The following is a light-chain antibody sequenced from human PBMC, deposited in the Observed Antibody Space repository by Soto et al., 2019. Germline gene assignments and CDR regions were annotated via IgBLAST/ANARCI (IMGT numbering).Light chain of an antibody. Sequence: IVLTPTSRTPSLSSGEKATLSVRASQSVSSSYLAWYQQKPGQAPRLLIYGASSRATGIPDRFSGSGSGTDFTLTIRRLEPEDFAVYYCQQYGSSPTFGQGTRLEIK. CDR2: GAS. J-gene: IGKJ5*01. CDR3: QQYGSSPT. V-gene: IGKV3-20*01. CDR1: QSVSSSY.